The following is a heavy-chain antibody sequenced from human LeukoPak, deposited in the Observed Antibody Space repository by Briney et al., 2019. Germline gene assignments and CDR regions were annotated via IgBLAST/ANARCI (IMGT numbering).Heavy chain of an antibody. D-gene: IGHD2-2*01. CDR1: GGTFTSYG. Sequence: ASVKVSCKASGGTFTSYGISWVRQAPGQGLEWMGWISAYNGNTNYAQKLQGRVTMTTDTSTSTAYMELRSLRSDDTAVYYCALIVVVPAATPLNFDYWGQGTLVTVSS. V-gene: IGHV1-18*01. J-gene: IGHJ4*02. CDR2: ISAYNGNT. CDR3: ALIVVVPAATPLNFDY.